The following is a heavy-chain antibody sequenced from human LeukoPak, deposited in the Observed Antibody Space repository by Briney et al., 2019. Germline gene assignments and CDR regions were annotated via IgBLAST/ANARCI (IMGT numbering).Heavy chain of an antibody. Sequence: ASVKVSCKASGYTFINYYIHWVRQAPGQGLEWMGWINPNSGGTNYAQKFQDRVTMTRDTSISTVYMELSRLRSDDMAVYYCARDSQKRTYYDFRSRGYYMDVWGKGTTVIVSS. CDR1: GYTFINYY. J-gene: IGHJ6*03. D-gene: IGHD3-3*01. CDR2: INPNSGGT. V-gene: IGHV1-2*02. CDR3: ARDSQKRTYYDFRSRGYYMDV.